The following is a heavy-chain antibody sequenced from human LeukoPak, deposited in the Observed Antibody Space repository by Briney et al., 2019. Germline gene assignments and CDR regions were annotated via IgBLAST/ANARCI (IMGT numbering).Heavy chain of an antibody. D-gene: IGHD3-10*01. CDR1: GYTFTSYG. CDR2: ISAYNGNT. V-gene: IGHV1-18*01. Sequence: GASVKVSCKASGYTFTSYGISWVRQAPGQGLEWMGWISAYNGNTNYAQKLQGRVTMTTDTSTSTAYMELRSLRSDDTAVYYCARDRAEGSGSYSPYFDYWGQGTLVTVSS. CDR3: ARDRAEGSGSYSPYFDY. J-gene: IGHJ4*02.